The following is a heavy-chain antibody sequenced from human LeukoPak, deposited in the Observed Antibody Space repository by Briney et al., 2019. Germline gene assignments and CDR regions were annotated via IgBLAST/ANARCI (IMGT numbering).Heavy chain of an antibody. CDR3: ARHPGYCSSTSCYRAYYYDSSGYYDFDY. D-gene: IGHD3-22*01. J-gene: IGHJ4*02. CDR2: IYYSGST. V-gene: IGHV4-39*01. Sequence: PSETLSLTCTVSGGSISSSSYYWGWIRQPPGKGLEWIGSIYYSGSTYYNPSLKSRVTISVDTSKNQFSLKLSSVTAADTAVYYCARHPGYCSSTSCYRAYYYDSSGYYDFDYWGQGTLVTVSS. CDR1: GGSISSSSYY.